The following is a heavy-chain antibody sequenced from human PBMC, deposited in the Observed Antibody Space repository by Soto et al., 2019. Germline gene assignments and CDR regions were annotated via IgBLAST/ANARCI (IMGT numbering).Heavy chain of an antibody. CDR2: ISYDGSNK. J-gene: IGHJ4*02. CDR3: AKDSSSSYFDY. D-gene: IGHD6-6*01. Sequence: QVQLVESGGGVVQPGRSLRLSCAASGFTFSSYVMHWVRQAPGKGLEWVAVISYDGSNKYYADSVKGRFTISRDNSKNTLYLQMNSLRAEDTAVYYCAKDSSSSYFDYWGQGTLVTVSS. CDR1: GFTFSSYV. V-gene: IGHV3-30*18.